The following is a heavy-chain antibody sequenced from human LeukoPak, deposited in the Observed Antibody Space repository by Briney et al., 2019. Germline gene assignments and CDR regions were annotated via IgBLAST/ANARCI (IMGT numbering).Heavy chain of an antibody. V-gene: IGHV4-39*01. Sequence: SETLSLTCSVSGVSISSSFYYFGWIRQPPGKGLEWIGSIYYSGSTYYNASLKSRVTISLDTSRNQVSLKLNSVTATDTAVYCCAKSGGYGLIDYWGQGTLVSVSS. D-gene: IGHD1-26*01. CDR3: AKSGGYGLIDY. CDR2: IYYSGST. CDR1: GVSISSSFYY. J-gene: IGHJ4*01.